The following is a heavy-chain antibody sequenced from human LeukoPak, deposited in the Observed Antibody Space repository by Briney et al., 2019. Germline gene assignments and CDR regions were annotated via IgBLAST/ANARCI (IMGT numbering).Heavy chain of an antibody. J-gene: IGHJ5*02. CDR1: GGTFSSYA. CDR2: IIPIFGTA. CDR3: ARDEGDTVVPGKNWFDP. V-gene: IGHV1-69*13. D-gene: IGHD2-21*01. Sequence: ASVKVSCKASGGTFSSYAISWVRQAPGQGLEWMGGIIPIFGTANYAQKFQGRVTITADESTSTAYMELSSLRSEDTAVYYCARDEGDTVVPGKNWFDPWGQGTLVTVSS.